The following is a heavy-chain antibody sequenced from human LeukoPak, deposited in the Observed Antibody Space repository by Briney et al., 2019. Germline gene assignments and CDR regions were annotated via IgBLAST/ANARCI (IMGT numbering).Heavy chain of an antibody. V-gene: IGHV4-38-2*01. Sequence: SETLSLTCAVSGYSNSDGSYWVWIRQPPGKGLEWIGSIYHSGSTYYNPSLKSRLTVSVDTSKNQFSLRLSSVTAADTAVYYCAIGSRTAAGQYYFDYWGQGTLVTVSS. J-gene: IGHJ4*02. CDR2: IYHSGST. CDR3: AIGSRTAAGQYYFDY. CDR1: GYSNSDGSY. D-gene: IGHD6-13*01.